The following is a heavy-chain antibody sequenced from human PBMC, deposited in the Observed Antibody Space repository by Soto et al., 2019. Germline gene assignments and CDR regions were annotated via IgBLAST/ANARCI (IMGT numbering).Heavy chain of an antibody. CDR2: IYYSGST. CDR1: GGSISGSSYY. CDR3: ARLLRRLPSHWIDY. Sequence: SETLSLTCTVSGGSISGSSYYWGWIRQPPGKGLEWIGSIYYSGSTYYNPSLKSRVTISVDTSKNQFSLKLSSVTAADTAVYYCARLLRRLPSHWIDYWGQGTLVTVSS. D-gene: IGHD4-17*01. J-gene: IGHJ4*02. V-gene: IGHV4-39*01.